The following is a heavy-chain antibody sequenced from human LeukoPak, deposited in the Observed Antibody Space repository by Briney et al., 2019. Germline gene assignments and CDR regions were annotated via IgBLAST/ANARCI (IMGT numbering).Heavy chain of an antibody. CDR3: AKVKLGYCSSTSCYGAFDI. J-gene: IGHJ3*02. Sequence: GGSLRLSCAASGFTFSSYAMHWVRQAPGKGLEWVAVISSDGSNKYYADSMKGRFTISRDNSKNTLYLQMNSLRAEDTAVYYCAKVKLGYCSSTSCYGAFDIWGQGTMVTVSS. V-gene: IGHV3-30*04. D-gene: IGHD2-2*01. CDR2: ISSDGSNK. CDR1: GFTFSSYA.